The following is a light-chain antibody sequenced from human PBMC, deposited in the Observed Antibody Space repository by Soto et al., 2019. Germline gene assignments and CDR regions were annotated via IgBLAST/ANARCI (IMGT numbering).Light chain of an antibody. CDR1: QDISHY. J-gene: IGKJ5*01. CDR2: GAS. CDR3: QQYDNLPPLT. V-gene: IGKV1-33*01. Sequence: DIQMTQSPNSLSASVGDRVTITCRASQDISHYLNWYHQKPGKAPKLLIYGASNLETGVPSRFSGSGSGTDFSFTISSLQPEDIGTYYCQQYDNLPPLTFGQGTRLEIK.